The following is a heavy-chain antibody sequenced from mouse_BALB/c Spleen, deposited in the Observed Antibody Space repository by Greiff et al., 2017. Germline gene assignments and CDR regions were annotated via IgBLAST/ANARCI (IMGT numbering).Heavy chain of an antibody. V-gene: IGHV3-6*02. D-gene: IGHD1-1*01. J-gene: IGHJ4*01. CDR3: ATGLTTVVATPYYYAMDY. CDR1: GYSITSGYY. CDR2: ISYDGSN. Sequence: EVHLVESGPGLVKPSQSLSLTCSVTGYSITSGYYWNWIRQFPGNKLEWMGYISYDGSNNYNPSLKNRISITRDTSKNQFFLKLNSVTTEDTATYYCATGLTTVVATPYYYAMDYWGQGTSVTVSS.